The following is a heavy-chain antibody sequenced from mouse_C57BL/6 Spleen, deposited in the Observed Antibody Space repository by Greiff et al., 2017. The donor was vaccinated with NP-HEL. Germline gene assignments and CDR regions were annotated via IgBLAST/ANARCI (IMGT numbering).Heavy chain of an antibody. Sequence: QVQLKESGAELMKPGASVKLSCKATGYTFTGYWIEWVKQRPGHGLEWIGEILPGSGSTNYNAKFKGKATFTADTSSNTAYMQLSSLTTEDSAIYYCAREDGFFDYWGKGTTLTVSS. CDR3: AREDGFFDY. J-gene: IGHJ2*01. CDR1: GYTFTGYW. V-gene: IGHV1-9*01. D-gene: IGHD2-3*01. CDR2: ILPGSGST.